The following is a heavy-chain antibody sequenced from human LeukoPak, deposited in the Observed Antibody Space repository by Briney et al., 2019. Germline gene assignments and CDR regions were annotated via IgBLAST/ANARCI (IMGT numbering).Heavy chain of an antibody. CDR2: IRSKANSYAT. CDR1: GFTFSGSA. Sequence: GGYLRLSCAASGFTFSGSAMQWVRQASGKGLEWVGRIRSKANSYATAYAASVKGRFTISRDDSKNTAYLQMNSLKTEDTAVYYCTRHPDITMVPLNWFDPWGQGTLVTVSS. V-gene: IGHV3-73*01. CDR3: TRHPDITMVPLNWFDP. D-gene: IGHD3-10*01. J-gene: IGHJ5*02.